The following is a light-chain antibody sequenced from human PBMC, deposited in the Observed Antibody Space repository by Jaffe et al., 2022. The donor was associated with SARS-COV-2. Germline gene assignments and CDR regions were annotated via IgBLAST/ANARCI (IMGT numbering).Light chain of an antibody. Sequence: IVLTQSPGTLSVSPGERVTLSCRTSQSLSSYYVAWYQQRPGQAPRLLMYGSSHRATGTPDRFSGAGSATDFTLTISRVEPEDFAVYYCQQYGNAPPYTFGQGTKLERK. J-gene: IGKJ2*01. CDR2: GSS. V-gene: IGKV3-20*01. CDR1: QSLSSYY. CDR3: QQYGNAPPYT.